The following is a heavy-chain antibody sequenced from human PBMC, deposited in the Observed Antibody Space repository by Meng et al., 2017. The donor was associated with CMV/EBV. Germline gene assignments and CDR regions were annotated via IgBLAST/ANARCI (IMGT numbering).Heavy chain of an antibody. J-gene: IGHJ6*02. V-gene: IGHV5-51*01. CDR2: IYPGDSDT. CDR3: ARTRGGAVVGYYYYGMDV. Sequence: KVSCKGSGYSFTSYWIGWVRQMPGKGLEWMGIIYPGDSDTRYSPSFQGQVTISADKSISTAYLQWSSLKASDTAMYYCARTRGGAVVGYYYYGMDVWGQGTTVTVSS. D-gene: IGHD6-19*01. CDR1: GYSFTSYW.